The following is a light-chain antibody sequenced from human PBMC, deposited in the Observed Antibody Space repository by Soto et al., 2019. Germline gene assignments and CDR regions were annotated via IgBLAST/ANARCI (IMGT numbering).Light chain of an antibody. CDR3: QQRTNWSWT. V-gene: IGKV3-11*01. CDR2: DVS. CDR1: QSLDSS. J-gene: IGKJ1*01. Sequence: EIVLAQSPATLSLSPGERATLSCRASQSLDSSLAWFQQKPGQPPRLLIYDVSYRASGIPARFSGSASGTDFTLTISSLEPEDFAVYYCQQRTNWSWTFGQGTKV.